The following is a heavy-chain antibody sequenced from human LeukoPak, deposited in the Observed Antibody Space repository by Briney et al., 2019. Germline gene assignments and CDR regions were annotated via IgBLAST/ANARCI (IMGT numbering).Heavy chain of an antibody. CDR3: ARWENYDILTGSSTNWFDP. Sequence: SETLSLTCTVAGGSISSYYWSWIRQPPGKGLEWSGYIYYSGSTNYNPSLKSRVTISVDTSKNQFSLKLSTLTAADTAVYYCARWENYDILTGSSTNWFDPWGQGTLVTVSS. J-gene: IGHJ5*02. V-gene: IGHV4-59*08. CDR1: GGSISSYY. D-gene: IGHD3-9*01. CDR2: IYYSGST.